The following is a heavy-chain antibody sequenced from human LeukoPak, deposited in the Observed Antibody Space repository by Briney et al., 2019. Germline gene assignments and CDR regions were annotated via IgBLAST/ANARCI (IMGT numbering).Heavy chain of an antibody. Sequence: VASVKVSCKASGYTFTDYYLHWVRQAPGQGLEWMGWINPNNGVTNSTQKFQGRVTMTSDASISTAYMVLNTLTSDDTAVYYCAPREMATIMGLEYWGQGTLVTVSS. D-gene: IGHD5-24*01. CDR1: GYTFTDYY. V-gene: IGHV1-2*02. CDR3: APREMATIMGLEY. J-gene: IGHJ4*02. CDR2: INPNNGVT.